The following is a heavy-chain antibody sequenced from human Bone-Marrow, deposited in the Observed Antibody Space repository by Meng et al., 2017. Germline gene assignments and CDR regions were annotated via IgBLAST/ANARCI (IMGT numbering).Heavy chain of an antibody. J-gene: IGHJ5*02. CDR2: INPTSGGT. Sequence: VLRVQSWGERKKAGGSFQVPCKAPGYTFTGYYMHWVRQAPGQGLEWLGWINPTSGGTSYEQKFQGRVTMTRDTSIRTAYMELSRLRSDDTAVYYCAREKSDCSGGSCYNWFDPWGQGTLVTVPS. V-gene: IGHV1-2*02. CDR3: AREKSDCSGGSCYNWFDP. D-gene: IGHD2-15*01. CDR1: GYTFTGYY.